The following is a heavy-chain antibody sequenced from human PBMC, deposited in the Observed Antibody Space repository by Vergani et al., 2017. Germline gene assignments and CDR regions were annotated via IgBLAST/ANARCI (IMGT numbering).Heavy chain of an antibody. J-gene: IGHJ6*02. CDR3: ARDRGGRGSSYYYGMDV. D-gene: IGHD2-15*01. CDR1: GFTFSSYG. V-gene: IGHV3-30*03. CDR2: MSYDGSNK. Sequence: QVQLVESGGGVVQPGRSLRLSCAASGFTFSSYGMHWVRQAPGKGLEWVAVMSYDGSNKYYADSVKGRFTISRDNSKNTLYLQMNSLRAEDTAVYYCARDRGGRGSSYYYGMDVWGQGTTVTVSS.